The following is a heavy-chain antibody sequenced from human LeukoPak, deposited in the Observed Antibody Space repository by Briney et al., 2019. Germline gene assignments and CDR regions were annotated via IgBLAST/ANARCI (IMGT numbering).Heavy chain of an antibody. D-gene: IGHD6-13*01. V-gene: IGHV3-30*03. Sequence: GGSLRLSCAASGFTFSSYGMHWVRQAPGKGLEWVAVISYDGSNKYYADSVKGRFTISRDNSKNTLYLQMNSLRAEDTAVYYCARYQEGIAAAGTWSNVENWFDPWGQGTLVTVSS. CDR1: GFTFSSYG. J-gene: IGHJ5*02. CDR2: ISYDGSNK. CDR3: ARYQEGIAAAGTWSNVENWFDP.